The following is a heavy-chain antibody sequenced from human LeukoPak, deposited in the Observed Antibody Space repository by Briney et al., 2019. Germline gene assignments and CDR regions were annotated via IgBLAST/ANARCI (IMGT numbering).Heavy chain of an antibody. Sequence: GGSLRLSCAASGFTFSSCTMNWVRQAPGKGLEWVSSISSTSSYIYYADSVKGRFTISRDNAKNSLFLQMNSLRAEDTAVYYCARASSGWHKIDYWGQGTLVTVSS. CDR1: GFTFSSCT. CDR2: ISSTSSYI. CDR3: ARASSGWHKIDY. D-gene: IGHD6-19*01. J-gene: IGHJ4*02. V-gene: IGHV3-21*01.